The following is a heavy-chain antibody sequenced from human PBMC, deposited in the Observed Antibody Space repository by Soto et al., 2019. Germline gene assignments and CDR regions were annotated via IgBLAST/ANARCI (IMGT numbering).Heavy chain of an antibody. J-gene: IGHJ4*02. D-gene: IGHD3-9*01. Sequence: GGSLRLSCAASGFTFSSYGMHWVRQAPGKGLEWVAVISYDGSNKNYADSVKGRFTISRDNSKNTPYLQMNSMRAEDTAVYYCAKEGIDILTGYYTYWGQGTLVTVSS. CDR3: AKEGIDILTGYYTY. CDR2: ISYDGSNK. CDR1: GFTFSSYG. V-gene: IGHV3-30*18.